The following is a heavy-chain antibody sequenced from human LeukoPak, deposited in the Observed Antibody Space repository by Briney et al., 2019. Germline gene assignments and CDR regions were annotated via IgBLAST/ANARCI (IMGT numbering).Heavy chain of an antibody. CDR3: ARGTLWYYDILTGDHNWFDP. V-gene: IGHV1-46*01. CDR2: INPSGGST. D-gene: IGHD3-9*01. J-gene: IGHJ5*02. Sequence: ASVKVSCKASGYTFTSYYMHWVRQAPGQGLEWMGIINPSGGSTSYAQKFQGRVTMTRETSTSTVYMELSSLRSEDTAVYYCARGTLWYYDILTGDHNWFDPWGQGTLVTVSS. CDR1: GYTFTSYY.